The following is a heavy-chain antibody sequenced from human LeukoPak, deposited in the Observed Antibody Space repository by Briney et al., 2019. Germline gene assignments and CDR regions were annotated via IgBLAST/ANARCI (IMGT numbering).Heavy chain of an antibody. D-gene: IGHD2/OR15-2a*01. J-gene: IGHJ4*02. CDR1: GYTFIDYY. V-gene: IGHV1-2*02. Sequence: ASVKVSCKASGYTFIDYYMHWVRQAPGQGLEWMGWINPKSGGTNYAQKFQGRVTMTRDTSISTAYMELSRLRSDDTAVYYCVRQISTYWGQGTLVTVSS. CDR3: VRQISTY. CDR2: INPKSGGT.